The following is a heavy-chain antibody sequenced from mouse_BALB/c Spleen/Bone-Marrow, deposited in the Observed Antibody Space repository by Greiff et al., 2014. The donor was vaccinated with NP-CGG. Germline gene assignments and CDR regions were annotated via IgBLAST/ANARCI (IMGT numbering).Heavy chain of an antibody. V-gene: IGHV1-87*01. CDR2: IYPGDGDT. J-gene: IGHJ2*01. CDR1: GYTFTSYW. CDR3: ARGEHYFDY. D-gene: IGHD2-13*01. Sequence: QVQLQQSGAELARPGTSVKLSCKASGYTFTSYWMQWVKQRPGQGLEWIGAIYPGDGDTRYTQKFKGKATLTADKSSSTAYMQLSSLASEDSAVYYCARGEHYFDYWGQGTTLTVSS.